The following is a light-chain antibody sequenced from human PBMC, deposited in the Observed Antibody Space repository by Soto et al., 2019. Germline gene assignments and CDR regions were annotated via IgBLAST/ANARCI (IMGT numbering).Light chain of an antibody. J-gene: IGLJ2*01. Sequence: QSVLTQPPSVSATPGQRVTISCSGTYSNIGSNTVAWYQRLPGTAPKLLIYSNNERPSGVTDRFSGSKSGSSASLAISGLQSEDEADYYCAAWDDSLNSPRMLFGGGTKVTVL. CDR2: SNN. CDR1: YSNIGSNT. V-gene: IGLV1-44*01. CDR3: AAWDDSLNSPRML.